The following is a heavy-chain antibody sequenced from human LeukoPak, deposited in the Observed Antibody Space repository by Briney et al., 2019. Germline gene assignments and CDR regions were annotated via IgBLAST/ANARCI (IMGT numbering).Heavy chain of an antibody. D-gene: IGHD2-2*02. CDR3: ARQGYCSSTSCYRGAFDI. V-gene: IGHV4-4*09. J-gene: IGHJ3*02. CDR1: GGSISSYY. Sequence: SETLSLTCTVSGGSISSYYWSWIRQPPGKGLEWVGYIYTSGSTNYNPSLKSRVTISVDMSKNQFSLKLSSVTAADTAVYYCARQGYCSSTSCYRGAFDIWGQGTMATVSS. CDR2: IYTSGST.